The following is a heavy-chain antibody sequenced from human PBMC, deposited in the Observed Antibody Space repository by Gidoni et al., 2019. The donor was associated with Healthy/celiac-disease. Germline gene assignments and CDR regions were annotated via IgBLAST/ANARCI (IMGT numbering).Heavy chain of an antibody. J-gene: IGHJ4*02. Sequence: EVQLVESGGGLVKPGGSLRLSCAASGFTFSSYIMNWVRQAPGKGLEWVSSISSSSSYIYYADSVKGRFTISRDNAKNSLYLQMNSLRAEDTAVYYCQRGGYYYDSSGYPPSDYWGQGTLVTVSS. CDR1: GFTFSSYI. V-gene: IGHV3-21*01. D-gene: IGHD3-22*01. CDR2: ISSSSSYI. CDR3: QRGGYYYDSSGYPPSDY.